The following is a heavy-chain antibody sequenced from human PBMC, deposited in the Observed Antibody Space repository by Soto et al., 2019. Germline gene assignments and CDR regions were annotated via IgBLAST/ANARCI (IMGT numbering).Heavy chain of an antibody. CDR3: ARSFGWYAFDQ. Sequence: QMQLLESGPGLVKPSETLSLTCAVSSASIDNNWNWVRQPPGKGLEWIGEIHQSEISYKNPSLKSRVTMSVDKSKNQFSLNLSSVTAADTAVYFCARSFGWYAFDQWGQGTLVTVSS. D-gene: IGHD6-19*01. CDR1: SASIDNN. J-gene: IGHJ4*02. V-gene: IGHV4-4*02. CDR2: IHQSEIS.